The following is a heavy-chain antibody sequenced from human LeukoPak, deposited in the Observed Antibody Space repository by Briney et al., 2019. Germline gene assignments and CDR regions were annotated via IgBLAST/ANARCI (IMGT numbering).Heavy chain of an antibody. CDR1: GYTFTGYG. J-gene: IGHJ4*02. Sequence: ASVTVSCKASGYTFTGYGISWVRQAPGQGLEWMGWISAYNGNTNFAQKLQGRVTMTTDTSTSTAYMDLRSLRSDDTAVYYCARDQAATNTQVRFCLDWGQGTLVTVSS. CDR3: ARDQAATNTQVRFCLD. V-gene: IGHV1-18*01. D-gene: IGHD3-9*01. CDR2: ISAYNGNT.